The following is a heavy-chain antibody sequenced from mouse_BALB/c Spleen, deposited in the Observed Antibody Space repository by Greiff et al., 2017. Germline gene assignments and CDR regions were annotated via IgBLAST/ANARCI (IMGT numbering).Heavy chain of an antibody. Sequence: EVQLVESGGGLVKPGGSLKLSCAASGFAFSSYDMSWVRQTPEKRLEWVAYISSGGGSTYYPDTVKGRFTISRDNAKNTLYLQMSSLKSEDTAMYYCARQGWVRRTSYYFDYWGQGTTLTVSS. CDR3: ARQGWVRRTSYYFDY. V-gene: IGHV5-12-1*01. J-gene: IGHJ2*01. D-gene: IGHD2-2*01. CDR1: GFAFSSYD. CDR2: ISSGGGST.